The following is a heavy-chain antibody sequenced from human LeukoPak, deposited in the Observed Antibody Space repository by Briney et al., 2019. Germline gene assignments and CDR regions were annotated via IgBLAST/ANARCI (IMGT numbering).Heavy chain of an antibody. V-gene: IGHV4-59*01. CDR2: IYYSGST. CDR1: GGSISSYY. CDR3: ARFQLLYNWIDP. Sequence: SETLSLTCTVSGGSISSYYWSWIRQPPGKGLEWTGYIYYSGSTNYNPSLKSRVTISVDTSKNQFSLKLSSVTAADTAVYYCARFQLLYNWIDPWGQGTLVTVSS. J-gene: IGHJ5*02. D-gene: IGHD2-2*01.